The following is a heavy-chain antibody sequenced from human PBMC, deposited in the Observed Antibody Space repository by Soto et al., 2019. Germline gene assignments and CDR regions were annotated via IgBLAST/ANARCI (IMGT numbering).Heavy chain of an antibody. CDR3: ARDGLTTARYGYYGMDV. J-gene: IGHJ6*02. D-gene: IGHD4-4*01. Sequence: QVQLVQSGAEVKKPGASVKVSCKASGYTFTSYGISWVRQAPGQGLEWMGWISAYNGNTNYAQKLQGRVTMTSDTTTRPAYMELRSLRSDDTAVYYCARDGLTTARYGYYGMDVWGQGTTVTVSS. V-gene: IGHV1-18*01. CDR2: ISAYNGNT. CDR1: GYTFTSYG.